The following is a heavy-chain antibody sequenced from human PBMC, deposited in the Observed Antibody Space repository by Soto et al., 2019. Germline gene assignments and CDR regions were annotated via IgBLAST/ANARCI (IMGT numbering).Heavy chain of an antibody. CDR1: GFTFSSYA. V-gene: IGHV3-23*01. CDR2: ISGSGGST. D-gene: IGHD2-15*01. Sequence: EVQLLESGGGLVQPGGSLRLSCAASGFTFSSYAMSWVRQAPGKGLEWVSAISGSGGSTYYADSVKGRFTISRDDSKNTLYVQMNSLGAEDPAVYYCASYCSGGSCYSNFDYWGQGTLVTVSS. J-gene: IGHJ4*02. CDR3: ASYCSGGSCYSNFDY.